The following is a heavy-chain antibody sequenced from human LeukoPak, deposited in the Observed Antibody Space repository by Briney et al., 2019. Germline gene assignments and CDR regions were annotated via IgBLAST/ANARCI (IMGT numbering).Heavy chain of an antibody. CDR3: ARDVGGSLDY. D-gene: IGHD1-26*01. CDR2: IKGDESAR. CDR1: GFTFSTYW. V-gene: IGHV3-7*01. Sequence: GGPLRLPCAASGFTFSTYWMAWVRQAPGKGLEWVANIKGDESARHQADSVKGRFTISRDNAQNSVYLQMSSLRGEDTAVYYCARDVGGSLDYWGQGTLVTVSS. J-gene: IGHJ4*02.